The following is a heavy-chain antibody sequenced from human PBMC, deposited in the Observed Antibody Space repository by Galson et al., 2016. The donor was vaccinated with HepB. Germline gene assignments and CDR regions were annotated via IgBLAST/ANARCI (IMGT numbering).Heavy chain of an antibody. V-gene: IGHV3-21*01. CDR2: ISSNSGYI. Sequence: SLRLSCAASGFTFSNYTMHWVRQAPGKGLEWVSCISSNSGYIYYADSVKGRFTISRDNAKNSLYLQMNSLRAEDTAVYYCARAVGYNCNYLMFFNFFDYWGQGPRVTVSA. J-gene: IGHJ4*02. D-gene: IGHD1-7*01. CDR3: ARAVGYNCNYLMFFNFFDY. CDR1: GFTFSNYT.